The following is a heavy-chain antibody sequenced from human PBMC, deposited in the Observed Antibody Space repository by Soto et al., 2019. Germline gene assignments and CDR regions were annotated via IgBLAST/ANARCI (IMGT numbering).Heavy chain of an antibody. CDR2: TYYRSKWYN. CDR1: GGSVSSNSAA. J-gene: IGHJ6*02. CDR3: ARVGLYWNFPMDV. V-gene: IGHV6-1*01. D-gene: IGHD1-7*01. Sequence: SQTLSLTCAISGGSVSSNSAAWNWIRQSPSRGLEWLGRTYYRSKWYNDYAVSVKSRVTINADTSKNQFSLQLSSVTPEDTAVYYCARVGLYWNFPMDVWGQGTTVTVSS.